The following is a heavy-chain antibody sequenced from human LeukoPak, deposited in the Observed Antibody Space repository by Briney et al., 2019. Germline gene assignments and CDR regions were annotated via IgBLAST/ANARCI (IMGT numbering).Heavy chain of an antibody. CDR1: GGSISSGSYY. V-gene: IGHV4-61*02. Sequence: PSQTLSLTCTVSGGSISSGSYYWSWIRQPAGKGLEWIGRIYTSGSTNYNPSLKSRVTISVDTSKNQFSLKLSSVTAADTAVYYCASGENSSGWYEYCYWGQGTLVTVSS. D-gene: IGHD6-19*01. J-gene: IGHJ4*02. CDR2: IYTSGST. CDR3: ASGENSSGWYEYCY.